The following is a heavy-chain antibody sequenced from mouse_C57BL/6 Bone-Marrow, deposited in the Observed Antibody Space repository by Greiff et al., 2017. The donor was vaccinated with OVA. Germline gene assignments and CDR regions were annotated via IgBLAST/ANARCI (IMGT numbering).Heavy chain of an antibody. CDR2: ISYDGST. CDR3: ARWAGKNYYAMDY. D-gene: IGHD2-1*01. V-gene: IGHV3-6*01. CDR1: GYSITSGYY. Sequence: EVKLVESGPGLVKPSQSLSLTCSVTGYSITSGYYWNWIRQFPGNKLEWVGYISYDGSTNYNPSLKNRISITRDTSKNQFFLKLNSVTTENTTTYYCARWAGKNYYAMDYWGQGTSVTVSS. J-gene: IGHJ4*01.